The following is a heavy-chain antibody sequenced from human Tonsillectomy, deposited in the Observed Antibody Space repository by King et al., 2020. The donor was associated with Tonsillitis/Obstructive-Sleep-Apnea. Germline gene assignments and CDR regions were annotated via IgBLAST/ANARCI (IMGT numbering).Heavy chain of an antibody. CDR2: ISYDGSNK. Sequence: VQLVESGGGVVQPGRSLRLSCAASGFTFSSYVMDWVRQAPGKGLEWVAVISYDGSNKYYADSVKGRFTISRDNSKNTLYLQMNSLRAEDTAVYYCARGNGYGNWFDPWGQGTLVTVSS. V-gene: IGHV3-30*04. J-gene: IGHJ5*02. D-gene: IGHD5-18*01. CDR3: ARGNGYGNWFDP. CDR1: GFTFSSYV.